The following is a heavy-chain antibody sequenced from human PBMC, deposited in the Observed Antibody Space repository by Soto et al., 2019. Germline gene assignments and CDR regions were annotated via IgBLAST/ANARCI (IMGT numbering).Heavy chain of an antibody. Sequence: PSETLSLTCTVSGGSISGYYWSWVRQPPGKGLEWIGCIYYSGSTNYNPSLKSRVTISVDTSKNQFSLSLSSVTAADTAVYYCARDQDFITGDNWFDPWGQGTLVTVSS. CDR1: GGSISGYY. CDR3: ARDQDFITGDNWFDP. D-gene: IGHD3-16*01. J-gene: IGHJ5*02. V-gene: IGHV4-59*01. CDR2: IYYSGST.